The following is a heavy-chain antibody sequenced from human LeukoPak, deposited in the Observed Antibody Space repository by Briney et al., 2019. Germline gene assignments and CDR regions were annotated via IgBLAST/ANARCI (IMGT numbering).Heavy chain of an antibody. CDR1: GFTFSSYA. CDR3: ARGSGYNYYYGMDV. V-gene: IGHV3-30*04. J-gene: IGHJ6*02. CDR2: ISYDGSNK. Sequence: GGSLRPSCAASGFTFSSYAMPWVRQAPGKGLEWVAVISYDGSNKYYADSVKGRFTISRDNSKNTLYLQMNSLRAEDTAVYYCARGSGYNYYYGMDVWGQGTTVTVSS. D-gene: IGHD3-22*01.